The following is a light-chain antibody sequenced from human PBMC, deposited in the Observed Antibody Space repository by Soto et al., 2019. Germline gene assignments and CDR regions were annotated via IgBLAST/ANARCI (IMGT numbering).Light chain of an antibody. J-gene: IGLJ1*01. CDR2: SNN. CDR1: SSNIGSNT. CDR3: CSYGGINSFYV. V-gene: IGLV1-44*01. Sequence: QSVLTQPPSASGTPGQRVTISCSGSSSNIGSNTVNWYQQLPGTAPKLLIYSNNQRPSGVPDRFSGSKSGTSASLAISGLQSDDEAHYFCCSYGGINSFYVFGIGTKLTVL.